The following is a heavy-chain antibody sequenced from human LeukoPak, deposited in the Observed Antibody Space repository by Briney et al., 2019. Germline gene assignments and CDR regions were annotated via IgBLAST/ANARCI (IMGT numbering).Heavy chain of an antibody. CDR3: ARDSAAAGTNYYYGMDV. V-gene: IGHV3-11*05. Sequence: GGSLRLSCAASGITFDDYGMSWVRQAPGKGLEWVSYISSSSSYTNYADSVKGRFTISRDNAKNSLYLQMNSLRAEDTAVYYCARDSAAAGTNYYYGMDVWGQGTTVTVSS. D-gene: IGHD6-13*01. CDR2: ISSSSSYT. J-gene: IGHJ6*02. CDR1: GITFDDYG.